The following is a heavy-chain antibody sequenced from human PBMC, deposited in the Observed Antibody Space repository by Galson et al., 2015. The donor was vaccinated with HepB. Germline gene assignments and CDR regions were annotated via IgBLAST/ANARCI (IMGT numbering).Heavy chain of an antibody. CDR3: ARSGRFGIAAADHGLY. CDR1: GYTFTMYA. J-gene: IGHJ4*02. D-gene: IGHD6-13*01. CDR2: INVGNGNT. Sequence: SCKASGYTFTMYAMHWVRQAPGQRPEWMGWINVGNGNTKYSQKFQGRVTITRDTSASTAYMELGSLKSEDTAVYYCARSGRFGIAAADHGLYRGQGTQVTVSS. V-gene: IGHV1-3*01.